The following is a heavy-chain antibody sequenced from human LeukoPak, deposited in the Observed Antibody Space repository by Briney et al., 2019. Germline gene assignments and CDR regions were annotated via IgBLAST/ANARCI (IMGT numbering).Heavy chain of an antibody. Sequence: SETLSLTCTVSGGSINNYYWSWIRQPPGKGLEWIGYIYYTGSTNYNPSLKSRVTISVDTSKSHFSLKLSSVTAADTAVYYCARDPCCYHQSYPWGQGTLVTVSS. CDR1: GGSINNYY. D-gene: IGHD2-2*01. J-gene: IGHJ5*02. V-gene: IGHV4-59*12. CDR3: ARDPCCYHQSYP. CDR2: IYYTGST.